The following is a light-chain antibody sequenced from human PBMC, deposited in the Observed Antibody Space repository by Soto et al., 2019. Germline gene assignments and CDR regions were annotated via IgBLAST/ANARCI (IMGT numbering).Light chain of an antibody. CDR2: KAS. Sequence: DIQMTQSPSTLSASVGDRITITCRASQSISSSLAWYQQKPGKAPKLLIYKASSLQSGVPSRFVGTGSGTEFTLNSSSLQPDDFESYYCQQYNSYSRTFGQGTKVEI. CDR3: QQYNSYSRT. V-gene: IGKV1-5*03. J-gene: IGKJ1*01. CDR1: QSISSS.